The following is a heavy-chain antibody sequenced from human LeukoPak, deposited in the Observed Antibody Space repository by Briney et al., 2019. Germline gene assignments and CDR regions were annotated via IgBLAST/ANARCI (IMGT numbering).Heavy chain of an antibody. CDR2: IKQDGSEK. J-gene: IGHJ2*01. Sequence: GGSLRLSCAASGFTFSSYRMSWVRQAPGKGLEWVANIKQDGSEKYYVDSVKGRFTISRDNAKNSLYLQMNSLRAEDTAVYYCSRGGGTTVTTANFDLWGRGTLVTVSS. V-gene: IGHV3-7*01. CDR1: GFTFSSYR. D-gene: IGHD4-17*01. CDR3: SRGGGTTVTTANFDL.